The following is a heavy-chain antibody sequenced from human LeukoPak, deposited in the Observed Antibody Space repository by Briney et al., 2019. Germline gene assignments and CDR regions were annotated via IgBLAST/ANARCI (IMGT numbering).Heavy chain of an antibody. CDR3: AGEGIEVAAAGTMWAFDI. D-gene: IGHD6-13*01. J-gene: IGHJ3*02. V-gene: IGHV1-69*06. Sequence: SVKVSCKASGGTFSSYAISWVRQAPGQGLEWMGGIIPIFGTANYAQKFQGRVTITADKSTSTAYMELSSLRSEDTAVYYCAGEGIEVAAAGTMWAFDIWGQGTMVTVSS. CDR1: GGTFSSYA. CDR2: IIPIFGTA.